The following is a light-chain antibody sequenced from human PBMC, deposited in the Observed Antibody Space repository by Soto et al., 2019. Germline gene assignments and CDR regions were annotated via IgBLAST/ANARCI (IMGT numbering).Light chain of an antibody. V-gene: IGKV3-20*01. Sequence: EVVLTQSPGTLSLSPGERATLSCRASQTIKDNYLAWYQQRPGQAPRLLIYGSSDRATGIPDRFSGSGSGTDFSLTISRLEPEDFAVYYCHQYGSSPPYTFGQGTKLEF. CDR3: HQYGSSPPYT. CDR1: QTIKDNY. CDR2: GSS. J-gene: IGKJ2*01.